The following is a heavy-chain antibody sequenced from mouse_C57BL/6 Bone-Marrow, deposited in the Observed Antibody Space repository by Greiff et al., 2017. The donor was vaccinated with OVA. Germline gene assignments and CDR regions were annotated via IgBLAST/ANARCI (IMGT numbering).Heavy chain of an antibody. Sequence: QVQLQQPGAELVRPGSSVKLSCKASGYTFTSYWMHWVKQRPIQGLEWIGNIDPSDSETHYNQKFKDKATLTVDKSSSTAYMQLSSLTSEDSAVFHCARDYYGRYWYVDVWGTGTTVTV. CDR3: ARDYYGRYWYVDV. V-gene: IGHV1-52*01. CDR2: IDPSDSET. J-gene: IGHJ1*03. CDR1: GYTFTSYW. D-gene: IGHD1-1*01.